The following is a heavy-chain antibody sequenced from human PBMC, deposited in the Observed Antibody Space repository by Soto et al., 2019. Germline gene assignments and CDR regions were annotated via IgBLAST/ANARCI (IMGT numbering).Heavy chain of an antibody. J-gene: IGHJ6*02. CDR3: TRHSVPYGLDV. CDR2: ISSDGSST. CDR1: GSTIISYW. Sequence: PGGSLRLSCAFSGSTIISYWMHWVRQVPGKGLVWVSRISSDGSSTNYADSVKGRFTSSRDNAKSTLFLQMDSLRAEDTAIYYCTRHSVPYGLDVWGQGTTVTVSS. V-gene: IGHV3-74*01.